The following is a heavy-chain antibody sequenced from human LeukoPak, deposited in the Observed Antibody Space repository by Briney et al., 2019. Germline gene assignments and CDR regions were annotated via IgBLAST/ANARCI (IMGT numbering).Heavy chain of an antibody. CDR3: ARSRGDF. CDR1: GFTFSSYA. CDR2: VKGDGSAT. V-gene: IGHV3-7*01. J-gene: IGHJ4*02. Sequence: PGRSLRLSCAASGFTFSSYAVHWVRQAPGRGLEWLASVKGDGSATSYVDSVKGRFTISRDNAKNSLYLQMNSLRADDTALYYCARSRGDFWGQGTLVTVSS.